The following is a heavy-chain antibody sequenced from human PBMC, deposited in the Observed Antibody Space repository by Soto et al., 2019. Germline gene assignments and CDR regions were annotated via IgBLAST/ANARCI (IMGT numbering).Heavy chain of an antibody. CDR3: ARGGYSGYDFDS. J-gene: IGHJ4*02. Sequence: QVQLVQSGAEVKKPGASVKVSCKASGYTFTGYYMHWVRQAPGQGLEWMGWINPNSGGTNYAQKVQGWVTMTRDTSNSTAYMELSRLRSDDTAVYYCARGGYSGYDFDSWGQGTLVTVSS. CDR2: INPNSGGT. CDR1: GYTFTGYY. V-gene: IGHV1-2*04. D-gene: IGHD5-12*01.